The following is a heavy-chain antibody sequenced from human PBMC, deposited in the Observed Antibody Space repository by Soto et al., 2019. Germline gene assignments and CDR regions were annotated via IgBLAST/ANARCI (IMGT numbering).Heavy chain of an antibody. CDR1: GYTFTSYG. J-gene: IGHJ4*02. D-gene: IGHD2-21*01. CDR3: ARDADSFAVAGESDY. CDR2: ISAYNGNT. Sequence: ASVKVSCKASGYTFTSYGISWVRQAPGQGLEWMGWISAYNGNTNYAQKLQGRVTMTTDTSTSTAYMELRSLRSDDTAVYYCARDADSFAVAGESDYWGQGTLVTVSS. V-gene: IGHV1-18*01.